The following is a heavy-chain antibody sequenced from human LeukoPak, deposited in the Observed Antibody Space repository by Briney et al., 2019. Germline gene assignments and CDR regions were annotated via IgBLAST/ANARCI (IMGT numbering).Heavy chain of an antibody. CDR2: INYSGST. CDR1: GGSINSSYYY. Sequence: SETLSLTCTVSGGSINSSYYYWGWIRRPPGKGLEWIGSINYSGSTYYNASLKSRITISVDTSKNQFSLKLSSVTAADTAVYYCARLNWNHIDYWGQGTLVTVSS. J-gene: IGHJ4*02. V-gene: IGHV4-39*07. CDR3: ARLNWNHIDY. D-gene: IGHD1-14*01.